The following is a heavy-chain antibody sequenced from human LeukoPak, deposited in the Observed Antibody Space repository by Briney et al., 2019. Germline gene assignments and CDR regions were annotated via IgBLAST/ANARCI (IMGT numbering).Heavy chain of an antibody. J-gene: IGHJ4*02. V-gene: IGHV4-39*01. CDR2: IYYSGST. Sequence: SETLSLTCTVSGGSISSSSYYWGWIRQPPGKGLEWIGSIYYSGSTYYNPSLKSRVTISVDTSKNQFSLKLSSVTAADTAVYYFARRPRAAAGTGLFGYWGQGTLVTVSS. D-gene: IGHD6-13*01. CDR1: GGSISSSSYY. CDR3: ARRPRAAAGTGLFGY.